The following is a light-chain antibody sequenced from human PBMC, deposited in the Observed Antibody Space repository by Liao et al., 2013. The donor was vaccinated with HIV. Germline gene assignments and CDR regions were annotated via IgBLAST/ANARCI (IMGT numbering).Light chain of an antibody. CDR2: HDS. Sequence: SYELTQPPSVSVAPGKTARITCGRNNIGSKSVHWYQQKPGQAPVVVIYHDSDRPSGIPERFAGSNSGNMATLTISRVEAGDEADYHCQVWDSSSDPHVVFGGGTKLTVL. J-gene: IGLJ2*01. CDR1: NIGSKS. V-gene: IGLV3-21*04. CDR3: QVWDSSSDPHVV.